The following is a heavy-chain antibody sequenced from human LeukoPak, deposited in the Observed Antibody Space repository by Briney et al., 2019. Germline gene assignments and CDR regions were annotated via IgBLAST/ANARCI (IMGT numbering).Heavy chain of an antibody. CDR2: ISSSSSYI. J-gene: IGHJ4*02. V-gene: IGHV3-21*01. CDR1: GFTFSRYS. Sequence: GGSLRLSCAASGFTFSRYSMNWVRQAPGKGLEWVSSISSSSSYIYYADSVKGRFTISRDNAKNSLYLQMNSLRAEDTAVYYCARAVAVAGTGFDYWGQGTLVTVSS. D-gene: IGHD6-19*01. CDR3: ARAVAVAGTGFDY.